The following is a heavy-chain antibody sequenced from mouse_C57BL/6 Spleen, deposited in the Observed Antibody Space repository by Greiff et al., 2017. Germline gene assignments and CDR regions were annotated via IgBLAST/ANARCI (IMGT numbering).Heavy chain of an antibody. CDR1: GYSFNDYN. D-gene: IGHD1-1*01. V-gene: IGHV1-39*01. CDR3: ARPRDGSSSWFAY. CDR2: INPNYGTT. J-gene: IGHJ3*01. Sequence: EVQLQQSGAELVKPGASVKISCKASGYSFNDYNMNWVKQSNGKSLEWIGVINPNYGTTSYNSKFKGKATLTVDQSSSTAYMQLNSLTSEDSAVYYCARPRDGSSSWFAYWGQGTLVTVSA.